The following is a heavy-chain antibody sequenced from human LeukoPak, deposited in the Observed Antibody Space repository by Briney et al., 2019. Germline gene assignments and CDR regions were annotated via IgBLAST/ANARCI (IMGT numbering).Heavy chain of an antibody. CDR1: GFTFSSYS. CDR3: ARDHGYSYGYFDY. V-gene: IGHV3-21*01. CDR2: ISSSSSYI. Sequence: GGSLRLSCAASGFTFSSYSMNWVRQAPGKGPEWVSSISSSSSYIYYADSVKGRFTISRDNAKNSLYLQMNSLRAEDTAVYYCARDHGYSYGYFDYWGQGTLVTVSS. D-gene: IGHD5-18*01. J-gene: IGHJ4*02.